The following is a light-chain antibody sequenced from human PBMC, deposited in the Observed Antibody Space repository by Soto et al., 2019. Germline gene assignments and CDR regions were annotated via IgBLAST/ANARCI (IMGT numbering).Light chain of an antibody. CDR1: SGHSSYA. CDR2: LNSDGSH. Sequence: QPVLTQSPSASASLGASVKLTCTLSSGHSSYAIAWHQQQPEKGPRYLMKLNSDGSHSKGDGIPVRFSGSSSGAERYLTISSLQSEDEADYYCQTGGTGIVFGGGTKLTVL. V-gene: IGLV4-69*01. J-gene: IGLJ3*02. CDR3: QTGGTGIV.